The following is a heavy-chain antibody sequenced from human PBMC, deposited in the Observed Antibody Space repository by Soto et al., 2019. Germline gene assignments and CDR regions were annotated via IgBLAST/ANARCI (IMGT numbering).Heavy chain of an antibody. CDR1: GGSIRSYY. CDR2: IYYSGST. CDR3: ARVMGASTEDNWFDP. J-gene: IGHJ5*02. D-gene: IGHD3-10*01. Sequence: SGTLSLTRTVSGGSIRSYYWRWIPAPPGKGLEWIGYIYYSGSTNYNPSLKSRVTISVDTSKNQFSLKLSSVTAADTAVYYCARVMGASTEDNWFDPWGQGTLVTVSS. V-gene: IGHV4-59*01.